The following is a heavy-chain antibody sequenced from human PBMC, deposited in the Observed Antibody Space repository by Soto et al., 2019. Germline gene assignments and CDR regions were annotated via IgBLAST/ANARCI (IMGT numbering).Heavy chain of an antibody. J-gene: IGHJ4*02. V-gene: IGHV4-59*01. D-gene: IGHD6-13*01. CDR2: IYYSGST. CDR3: ARSIAAAGLNLDY. Sequence: QVQLQESGPGLVKPSETLSLTCTVSGGYISSYYWSWIRQPPGKGLEWIGYIYYSGSTNYNPSLKSRVTISVDTSKNQFSLKLSSVTAADTAVYYCARSIAAAGLNLDYWGQGTLVTVSS. CDR1: GGYISSYY.